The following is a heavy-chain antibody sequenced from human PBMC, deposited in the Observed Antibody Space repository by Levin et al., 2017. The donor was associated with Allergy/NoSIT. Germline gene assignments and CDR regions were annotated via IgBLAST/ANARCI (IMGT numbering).Heavy chain of an antibody. Sequence: TLSLTLTCTFSGFSLSTSGVGVGWIRQPPGKALEWLALIYWDDDKRYSPSLKSRLTITKDTSNNQVVLTMTNMDPVDTATYYCAHRPIAATGMGGYFDLWGRGTLVTVSS. CDR2: IYWDDDK. V-gene: IGHV2-5*02. J-gene: IGHJ2*01. D-gene: IGHD6-13*01. CDR3: AHRPIAATGMGGYFDL. CDR1: GFSLSTSGVG.